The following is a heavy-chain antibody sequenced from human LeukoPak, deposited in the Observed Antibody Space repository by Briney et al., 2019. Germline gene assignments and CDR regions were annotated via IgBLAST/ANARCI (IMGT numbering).Heavy chain of an antibody. CDR2: INWNGGST. V-gene: IGHV3-20*04. Sequence: GSLGLSCSASGXTFDDFATSWVRQAPGKGLECVSGINWNGGSTGYADSVKGRFTISRDNAKNSLYVQMNSLSAEDTALYYCAREEFDYWGQGTLVTVSS. J-gene: IGHJ4*02. CDR1: GXTFDDFA. CDR3: AREEFDY.